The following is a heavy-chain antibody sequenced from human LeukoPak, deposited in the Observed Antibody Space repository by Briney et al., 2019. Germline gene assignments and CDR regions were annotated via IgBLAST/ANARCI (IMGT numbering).Heavy chain of an antibody. Sequence: GGSLRLSCAASGFTFSSYAMHWVRQAPGKGLEWVAVISYDGSNKYYADSVKGRFTISRDNSKNTLYLQMNSLRAEDTAVYYCAREQLPRVGVDFDYWGQGTLVTVSS. D-gene: IGHD2-2*01. J-gene: IGHJ4*02. V-gene: IGHV3-30-3*01. CDR3: AREQLPRVGVDFDY. CDR2: ISYDGSNK. CDR1: GFTFSSYA.